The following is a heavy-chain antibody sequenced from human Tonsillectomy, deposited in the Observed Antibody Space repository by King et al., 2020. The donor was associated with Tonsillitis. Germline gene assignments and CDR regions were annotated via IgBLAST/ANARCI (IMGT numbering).Heavy chain of an antibody. V-gene: IGHV4-59*01. CDR1: GGSISGYY. J-gene: IGHJ4*02. Sequence: VQLQESGPGLVKPSETLSLTCTVSGGSISGYYWSWIRQPPGKGLEWIGYIYYAGDTNYSPSLKSRVTMSVDTSKNLLSLKLTSVTAADTAVYYCTRLPGRVFDYWGQGSLVTVSS. CDR2: IYYAGDT. CDR3: TRLPGRVFDY. D-gene: IGHD7-27*01.